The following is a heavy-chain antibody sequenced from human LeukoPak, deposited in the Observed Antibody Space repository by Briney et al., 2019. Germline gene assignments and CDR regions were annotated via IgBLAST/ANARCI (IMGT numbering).Heavy chain of an antibody. J-gene: IGHJ4*02. CDR2: INQDASEI. Sequence: PGGSLRLSCAASRFTFSNYWMTWVRQAPGKGLERVGNINQDASEINYVDSVKGRFTISRVNAENSLYLQMSSLRAEDTAIYYCARDRHINSWSNDRFDYWGQGALVTVSS. CDR3: ARDRHINSWSNDRFDY. V-gene: IGHV3-7*01. D-gene: IGHD6-13*01. CDR1: RFTFSNYW.